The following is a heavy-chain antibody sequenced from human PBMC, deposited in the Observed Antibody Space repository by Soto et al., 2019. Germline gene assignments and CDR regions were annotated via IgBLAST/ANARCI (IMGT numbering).Heavy chain of an antibody. Sequence: WASVKITCKASGDNFITYTIAWVRQVPGQGQEWLAGTAPISETTYYAQQFQGRVTLTADKSTTKAYLVLIRLRYEDTALSWCVRGVIVTRIYYYYEMDVWRQGNHGHRIL. D-gene: IGHD1-26*01. V-gene: IGHV1-69*06. CDR2: TAPISETT. J-gene: IGHJ6*02. CDR3: VRGVIVTRIYYYYEMDV. CDR1: GDNFITYT.